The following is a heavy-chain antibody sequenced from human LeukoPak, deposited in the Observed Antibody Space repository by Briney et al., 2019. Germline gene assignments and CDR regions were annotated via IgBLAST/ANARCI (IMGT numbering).Heavy chain of an antibody. CDR2: ISYDGSNK. Sequence: GGSLRLSCAASGFTFSSYAMHWVRQAPGKGLEWVAVISYDGSNKYYADSVKGRFTISRDNSKNTLYLQMNSLRAEDTATYFCLKREQFPDGGQHWGQGTLVTVSS. D-gene: IGHD1/OR15-1a*01. CDR1: GFTFSSYA. J-gene: IGHJ4*02. V-gene: IGHV3-30-3*02. CDR3: LKREQFPDGGQH.